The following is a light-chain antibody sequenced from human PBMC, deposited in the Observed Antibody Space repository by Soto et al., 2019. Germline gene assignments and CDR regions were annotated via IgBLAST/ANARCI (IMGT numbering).Light chain of an antibody. Sequence: DIQMTQSPSSLSASVGDRVTITCQASQDITNYLNWYQQKPGKAPRLLVYDGANLDTGVPSRFSGSGSGTHFSFTISSLHPEDIATYYCQQFDSLPITFGQGPRLE. CDR3: QQFDSLPIT. CDR2: DGA. J-gene: IGKJ5*01. CDR1: QDITNY. V-gene: IGKV1-33*01.